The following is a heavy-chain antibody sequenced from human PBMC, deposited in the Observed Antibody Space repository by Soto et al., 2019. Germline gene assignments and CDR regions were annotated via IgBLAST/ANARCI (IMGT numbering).Heavy chain of an antibody. V-gene: IGHV5-51*01. Sequence: GESLKISCKGSGYSFTSYWTGWVRQMPGKGLEWMGIIYPGDSDTRYSPSFQGQVTISADKSISTAYLQWSSLKASDTAMYYCARHNRAAAGTDYYGMDVWGQGTTVTVSS. CDR1: GYSFTSYW. CDR3: ARHNRAAAGTDYYGMDV. J-gene: IGHJ6*02. CDR2: IYPGDSDT. D-gene: IGHD6-13*01.